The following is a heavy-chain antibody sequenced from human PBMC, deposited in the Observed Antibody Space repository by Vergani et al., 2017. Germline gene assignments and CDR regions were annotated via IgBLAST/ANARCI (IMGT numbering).Heavy chain of an antibody. J-gene: IGHJ4*02. CDR3: ARSYYYDSSGYYLDY. V-gene: IGHV4-4*08. CDR2: IYTSGST. CDR1: GGSISSYY. D-gene: IGHD3-22*01. Sequence: QVQLQESGPGLVKPSETLSLTCTVSGGSISSYYWSWIRQPPGKGLEWIGYIYTSGSTNYNPSLKSRVTMSVDTSKNQFSLKLSSVTAADTAVYYCARSYYYDSSGYYLDYWGQGTLVTVSS.